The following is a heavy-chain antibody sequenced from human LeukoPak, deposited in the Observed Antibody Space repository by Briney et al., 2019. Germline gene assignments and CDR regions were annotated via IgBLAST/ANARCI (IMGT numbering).Heavy chain of an antibody. D-gene: IGHD3-16*01. V-gene: IGHV1-69*05. Sequence: GASVKVSCKASGGTFSSYAISWVRQAPGQGLEWMGGIIPIFGTANYAQKFQGRVTITTDESTSTAYMELSSLRSEDTAVYYCARGALGDYVWGSYSEALYYMDVWGQGTMVTVSS. CDR1: GGTFSSYA. CDR3: ARGALGDYVWGSYSEALYYMDV. J-gene: IGHJ6*03. CDR2: IIPIFGTA.